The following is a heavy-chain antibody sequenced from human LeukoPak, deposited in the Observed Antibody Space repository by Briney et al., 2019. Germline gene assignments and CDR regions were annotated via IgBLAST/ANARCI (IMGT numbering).Heavy chain of an antibody. CDR1: GGSISSYY. CDR3: ASQAAYYYDSSGYDI. D-gene: IGHD3-22*01. CDR2: IYYSGST. J-gene: IGHJ3*02. Sequence: SETLSLTCTVSGGSISSYYWSWIRQPPGKGLEWIGYIYYSGSTNYDPSLKSRVTISVDTSKNQFSLKLSSVTAADTAVYYCASQAAYYYDSSGYDIWGQGTMVTVSS. V-gene: IGHV4-59*01.